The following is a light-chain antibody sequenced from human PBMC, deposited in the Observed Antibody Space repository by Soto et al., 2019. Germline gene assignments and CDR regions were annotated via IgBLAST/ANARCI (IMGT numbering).Light chain of an antibody. CDR1: QIINSY. V-gene: IGKV1-39*01. J-gene: IGKJ3*01. Sequence: DIQMTQSPSSLSASVGDRVIITCGTSQIINSYLAWHQQKPGKAPGLLIYAASTLQSGVPSRFSGSGSGTDFTLTISSLQPEDFATYYCQQDLRPPLTFGPGTKVDN. CDR2: AAS. CDR3: QQDLRPPLT.